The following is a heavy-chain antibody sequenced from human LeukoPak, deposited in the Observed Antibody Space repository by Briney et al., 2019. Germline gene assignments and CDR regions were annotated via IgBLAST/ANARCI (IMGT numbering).Heavy chain of an antibody. J-gene: IGHJ4*02. V-gene: IGHV1-46*01. CDR3: VREFSGGLFDY. CDR2: IIPSGGNT. Sequence: ASVKVSCKASGYTFTNYYMHWVRQAPGQGPEWMGIIIPSGGNTNYAQKFQGRVTMTRDTSTCTVYLELSSLRSEDTAVYYCVREFSGGLFDYWGQGTLVTVSS. D-gene: IGHD3-10*01. CDR1: GYTFTNYY.